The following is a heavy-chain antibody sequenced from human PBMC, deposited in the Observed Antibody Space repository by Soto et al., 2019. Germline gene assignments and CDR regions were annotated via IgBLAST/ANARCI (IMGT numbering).Heavy chain of an antibody. CDR1: GGTFSSYA. D-gene: IGHD2-15*01. Sequence: QVQLAQSGAEVKKPGSSVKVSCKASGGTFSSYAISWVRQAPGQGLEWMGGIIPIFGTANYAQKFQGRVTNTADESTSTAYRELSSLRSEDTAVYYCARESRYCSGGSCYFLPGIDYWGQGTLVTVSS. CDR2: IIPIFGTA. CDR3: ARESRYCSGGSCYFLPGIDY. J-gene: IGHJ4*02. V-gene: IGHV1-69*12.